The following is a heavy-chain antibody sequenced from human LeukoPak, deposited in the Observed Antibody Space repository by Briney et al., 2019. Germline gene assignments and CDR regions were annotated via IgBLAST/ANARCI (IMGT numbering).Heavy chain of an antibody. CDR2: IYTGGTT. D-gene: IGHD1-26*01. CDR1: GYSMKYDY. V-gene: IGHV4-4*07. Sequence: PSETLSLTCTVSGYSMKYDYWSWVRQPAGKGLEWIARIYTGGTTNYNPSLKNRATISVDKSNNQFSLKLTSVTAADTAIYYCARDNSGSYPPIFDSWGQGTLVIVSS. CDR3: ARDNSGSYPPIFDS. J-gene: IGHJ4*02.